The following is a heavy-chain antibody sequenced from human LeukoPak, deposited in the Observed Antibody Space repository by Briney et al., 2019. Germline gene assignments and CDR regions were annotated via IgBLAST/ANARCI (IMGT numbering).Heavy chain of an antibody. D-gene: IGHD6-19*01. Sequence: GESLKISCKGSGYSFTTYWVGWVRQMPGKGLEWMGIIYPGDSATRYSPSFQGQVTISADKSISTAYLQWSSLKASDTAMYYCARAIDISVVCGAYFDYWGQGTLVTVSS. CDR2: IYPGDSAT. CDR3: ARAIDISVVCGAYFDY. CDR1: GYSFTTYW. J-gene: IGHJ4*01. V-gene: IGHV5-51*01.